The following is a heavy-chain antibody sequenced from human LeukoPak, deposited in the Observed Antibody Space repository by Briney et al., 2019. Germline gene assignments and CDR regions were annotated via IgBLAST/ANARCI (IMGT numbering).Heavy chain of an antibody. J-gene: IGHJ3*01. Sequence: GGSLRLSCAASGFSISIARMSWVRQAPGKGLEWVGRIKSKGDGETRDYAAPVKDRFIISRDDSKNMLYLQMNSLKTEDTAIYYCAAVGEWLSNAFNLWGQGTMVTVSA. V-gene: IGHV3-15*01. CDR3: AAVGEWLSNAFNL. CDR2: IKSKGDGETR. CDR1: GFSISIAR. D-gene: IGHD3-22*01.